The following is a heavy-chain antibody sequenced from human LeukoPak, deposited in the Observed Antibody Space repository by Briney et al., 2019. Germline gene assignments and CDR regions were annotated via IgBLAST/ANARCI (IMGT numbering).Heavy chain of an antibody. D-gene: IGHD2-15*01. CDR1: GFTFTSSA. CDR3: AGGMKYCCGGSCYDAFDI. V-gene: IGHV1-58*02. Sequence: SVKVSCKASGFTFTSSAMQWVRQARGQRLEWIGWIVVGSGNTNYAQKFQERVTITRDMSTSTAYMELSSLRSEDPAVYYCAGGMKYCCGGSCYDAFDIWGQGTMVTVSS. J-gene: IGHJ3*02. CDR2: IVVGSGNT.